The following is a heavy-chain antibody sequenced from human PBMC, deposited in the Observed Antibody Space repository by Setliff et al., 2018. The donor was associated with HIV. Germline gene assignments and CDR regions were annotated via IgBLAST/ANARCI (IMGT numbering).Heavy chain of an antibody. CDR2: INPNSGGT. D-gene: IGHD1-1*01. J-gene: IGHJ3*02. V-gene: IGHV1-2*02. Sequence: ASVKVSCKTSGYIFASSAIHWVRQAAGQRLEWIGWINPNSGGTKYAQTFQGRVTVTRDTSINTAYMDLSRLRSDDTAVYYCARDKLEETTESLWGPMKNDAFDIWGPGTLVTVSS. CDR3: ARDKLEETTESLWGPMKNDAFDI. CDR1: GYIFASSA.